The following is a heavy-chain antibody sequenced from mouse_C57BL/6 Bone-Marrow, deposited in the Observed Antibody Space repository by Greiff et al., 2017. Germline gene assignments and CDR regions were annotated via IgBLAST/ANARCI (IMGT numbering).Heavy chain of an antibody. CDR1: GYAFSSSW. CDR2: IYPGDGDT. Sequence: VQRVESGPELVKPGASVKISCKASGYAFSSSWMNWVKQRPGKGLEWIGRIYPGDGDTNYNGKFKGKATLTADKSSSTAYMQLSSLTSEDSAVYFCAKSSITTVVAPYWYVDGWGTGTTVTVSS. CDR3: AKSSITTVVAPYWYVDG. D-gene: IGHD1-1*01. V-gene: IGHV1-82*01. J-gene: IGHJ1*03.